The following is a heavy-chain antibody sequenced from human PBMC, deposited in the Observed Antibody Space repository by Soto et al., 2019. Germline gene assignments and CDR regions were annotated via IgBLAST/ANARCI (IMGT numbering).Heavy chain of an antibody. CDR2: VGDDGFRT. V-gene: IGHV3-23*01. CDR3: ATKFRSYFDH. CDR1: GFTFSTFA. Sequence: GGSLRLSCVAFGFTFSTFAMTWVRQTPGKGLEWVATVGDDGFRTNVADSVKGRFIISRDNSKDTLSLEMSSLRVEDTGIYYCATKFRSYFDHWGQGVRVTVSS. J-gene: IGHJ4*02.